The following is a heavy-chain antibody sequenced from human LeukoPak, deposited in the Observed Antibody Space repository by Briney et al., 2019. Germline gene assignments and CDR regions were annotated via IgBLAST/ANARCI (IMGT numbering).Heavy chain of an antibody. CDR3: ARDFEGSGSAEAFDI. CDR2: INPSGGST. V-gene: IGHV1-46*03. J-gene: IGHJ3*02. CDR1: GYTFTSYY. D-gene: IGHD1-26*01. Sequence: ASVKVSCKASGYTFTSYYMHWVRQAPGQGLEWMGIINPSGGSTSYAQKFQGRVTMTRDTSTSTVYMELSSLRSEDTAVYYCARDFEGSGSAEAFDIWGQGTMVTVFS.